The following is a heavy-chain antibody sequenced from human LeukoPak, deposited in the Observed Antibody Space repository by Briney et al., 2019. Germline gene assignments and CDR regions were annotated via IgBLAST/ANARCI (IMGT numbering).Heavy chain of an antibody. J-gene: IGHJ4*02. V-gene: IGHV4-39*01. Sequence: SETLSLTCTVSGGSISSSSYYWGWIRQPPGKGLEWIGSIYYSGSTYYNPSLKSRVTISVDTSKNQFSLKLSSVTAADTAVYYCARRGDYYDSSSTFDYWGQGTLVTVSS. D-gene: IGHD3-22*01. CDR1: GGSISSSSYY. CDR3: ARRGDYYDSSSTFDY. CDR2: IYYSGST.